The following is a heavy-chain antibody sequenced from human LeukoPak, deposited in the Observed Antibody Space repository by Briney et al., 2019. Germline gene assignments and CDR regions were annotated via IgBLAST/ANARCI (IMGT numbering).Heavy chain of an antibody. V-gene: IGHV1-46*01. CDR2: INPSGGST. J-gene: IGHJ4*02. CDR3: AREMGTGGYCSSTSCQGGFDY. CDR1: GDTFTSYY. D-gene: IGHD2-2*01. Sequence: GASAKVSCKASGDTFTSYYMHWLGQAPGQGLEWMGIINPSGGSTSYAQNFQGRVTMTRDMSTNTVYMELSSLRSEDTAVYYCAREMGTGGYCSSTSCQGGFDYWGQGTLVTVSS.